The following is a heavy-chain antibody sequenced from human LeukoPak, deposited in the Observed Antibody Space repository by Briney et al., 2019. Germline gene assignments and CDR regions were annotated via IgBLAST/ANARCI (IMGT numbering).Heavy chain of an antibody. V-gene: IGHV3-7*04. CDR3: VRDTSSNWFDP. Sequence: GGSLRLSCAASGFTFNSYWMTWVRHAPGKGMDWVANRKHDGSEKYYVDSVKGRFTISRDNAKNSLLLQMNSLRVEDTAVYHCVRDTSSNWFDPWGQGTLVTVSS. D-gene: IGHD2-2*01. CDR2: RKHDGSEK. J-gene: IGHJ5*02. CDR1: GFTFNSYW.